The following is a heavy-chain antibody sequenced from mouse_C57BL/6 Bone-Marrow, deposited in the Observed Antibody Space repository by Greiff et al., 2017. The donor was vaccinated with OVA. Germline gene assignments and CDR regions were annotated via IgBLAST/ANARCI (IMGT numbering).Heavy chain of an antibody. J-gene: IGHJ2*01. V-gene: IGHV1-64*01. CDR1: GYTFTSYW. D-gene: IGHD3-1*01. CDR2: IHPNSGST. CDR3: ARGSSGY. Sequence: QVHVKQPGAELVKPGASVKLFCKASGYTFTSYWMHWVKQRPGQGLEWIGMIHPNSGSTNYNEKFKSKATLTVDKSSSTAYMQLSSLTSEDSAVYYCARGSSGYWGQGTTLTVSS.